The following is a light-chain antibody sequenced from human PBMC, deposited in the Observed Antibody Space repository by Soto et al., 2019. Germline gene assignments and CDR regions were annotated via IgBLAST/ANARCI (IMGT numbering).Light chain of an antibody. CDR2: DAS. CDR1: QSLNSL. V-gene: IGKV1-39*01. Sequence: DIQRTQSPSTLSASVGDRVTITCRASQSLNSLLAWYQQKPGRAPKLLIYDASTLESGVPSRFSGSGSGTDFTLAISSLQPEDFATYYCQQSYSTPWTFGQGTKVDIK. CDR3: QQSYSTPWT. J-gene: IGKJ1*01.